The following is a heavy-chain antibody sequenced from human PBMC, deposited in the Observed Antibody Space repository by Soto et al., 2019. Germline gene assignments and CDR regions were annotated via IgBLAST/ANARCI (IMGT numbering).Heavy chain of an antibody. Sequence: KGLEWVAVISYDGGNKYYADSVKGRFTISRDNSKNTLYLQMKSLRAEDTVVYYFAIFFVKEEGGGRVVRSVSAVRRNRSSDL. V-gene: IGHV3-30*03. CDR3: AIFFVKEEGGGRVVRSVSAVRRNRSSDL. J-gene: IGHJ2*01. D-gene: IGHD3-10*01. CDR2: ISYDGGNK.